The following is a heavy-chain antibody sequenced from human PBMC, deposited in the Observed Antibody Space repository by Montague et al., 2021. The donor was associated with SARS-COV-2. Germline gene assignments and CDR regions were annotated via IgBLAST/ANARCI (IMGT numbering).Heavy chain of an antibody. J-gene: IGHJ4*02. Sequence: SETRSLTCTVSGDSISSFYWNWIRQPAGKGLEWIGRIYASGGTNYNPSLKSRVTMSVDTSKNQFSLKLNSVTATDTAVYYCGRGVVAATPVVDYWGQGTLVTVSS. CDR3: GRGVVAATPVVDY. V-gene: IGHV4-4*07. D-gene: IGHD2-15*01. CDR1: GDSISSFY. CDR2: IYASGGT.